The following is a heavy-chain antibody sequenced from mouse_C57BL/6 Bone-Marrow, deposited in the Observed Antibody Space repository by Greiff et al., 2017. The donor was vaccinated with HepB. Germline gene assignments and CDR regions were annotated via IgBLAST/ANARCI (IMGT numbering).Heavy chain of an antibody. D-gene: IGHD1-1*02. CDR2: ISSGGSYT. J-gene: IGHJ4*01. CDR3: ARRLFMDY. V-gene: IGHV5-6*01. CDR1: GFTFSSYG. Sequence: EVKLMESGGDLVKPGGSLKLSCAASGFTFSSYGMSWVRQTPDKRLEWVATISSGGSYTYYPDSVKGRFTISRDNAKNTLYLQMSSLKSEDTAMYYFARRLFMDYWGQGTSVTVSS.